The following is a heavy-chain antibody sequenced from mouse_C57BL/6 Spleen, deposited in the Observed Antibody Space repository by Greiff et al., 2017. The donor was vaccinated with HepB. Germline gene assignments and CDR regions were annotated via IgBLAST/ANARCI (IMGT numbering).Heavy chain of an antibody. CDR1: GFTFSDSY. CDR2: INYDGSST. CDR3: ARYYGNYMDY. D-gene: IGHD2-1*01. Sequence: EVTLEASEGGLVQPGRSMTLSCTASGFTFSDSYMAWVRRVPEKGLEWVANINYDGSSTYYLDSLKSRFIISRDNAKNILYLQMSSLKSEDTATYYCARYYGNYMDYWGQGTSVTVSS. V-gene: IGHV5-16*01. J-gene: IGHJ4*01.